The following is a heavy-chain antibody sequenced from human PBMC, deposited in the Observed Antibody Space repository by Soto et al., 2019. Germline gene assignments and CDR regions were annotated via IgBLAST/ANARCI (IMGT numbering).Heavy chain of an antibody. J-gene: IGHJ4*02. V-gene: IGHV4-31*03. Sequence: PSETLSLTCTVSGDSISSGGHYWSWIRQHPGKGLEWIGYIHYSGSSYYNPSLKSRITISVDTSGNQFSLKLTSVTAADTAVYYCAREAVGTGVAGDYWGQGTLVTSPQ. D-gene: IGHD7-27*01. CDR2: IHYSGSS. CDR1: GDSISSGGHY. CDR3: AREAVGTGVAGDY.